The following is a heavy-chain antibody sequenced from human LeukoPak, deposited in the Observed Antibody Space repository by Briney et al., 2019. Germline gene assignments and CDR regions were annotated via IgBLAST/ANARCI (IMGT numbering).Heavy chain of an antibody. CDR2: IMPFFGTT. Sequence: SVKVSCKASGGTFRTYAVTWLRQAPGQGLEWLGGIMPFFGTTYFAQKFRGRVSITTDESTSTAYMELSSLRSEDTAVYYCARGRRITVNWFDPWGQGTLVTVSS. CDR3: ARGRRITVNWFDP. CDR1: GGTFRTYA. D-gene: IGHD3-10*01. V-gene: IGHV1-69*05. J-gene: IGHJ5*02.